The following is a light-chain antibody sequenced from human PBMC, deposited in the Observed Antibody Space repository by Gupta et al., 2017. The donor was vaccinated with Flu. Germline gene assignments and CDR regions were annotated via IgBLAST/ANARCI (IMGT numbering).Light chain of an antibody. V-gene: IGLV2-8*01. Sequence: QSALTQPPSASGSPGQSITISCTGSNSDVGSRNYVSWYQQYPGKAPKLVIYEVNKRPSGVPARFSGSKSGNTASLTVSGRQADEEADYYCTSHAGTNNLVFGTGTRVTVL. J-gene: IGLJ1*01. CDR3: TSHAGTNNLV. CDR1: NSDVGSRNY. CDR2: EVN.